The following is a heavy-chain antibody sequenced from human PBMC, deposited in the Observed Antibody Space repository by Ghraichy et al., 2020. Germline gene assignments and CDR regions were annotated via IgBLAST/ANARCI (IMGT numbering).Heavy chain of an antibody. CDR3: AYGAYSLDY. CDR1: GFTFSAYW. V-gene: IGHV3-7*01. CDR2: INQDGSEK. D-gene: IGHD5-12*01. J-gene: IGHJ4*02. Sequence: GGSLRLSCAASGFTFSAYWMSWVRQAPGKGLEWVASINQDGSEKYYMGSVMGRFTISRDNAKNSLFLQMSSLTAADTAVYYCAYGAYSLDYWGQGTLVPVSS.